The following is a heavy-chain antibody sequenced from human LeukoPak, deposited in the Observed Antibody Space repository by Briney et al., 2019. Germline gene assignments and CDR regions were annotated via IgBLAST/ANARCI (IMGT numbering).Heavy chain of an antibody. V-gene: IGHV1-18*01. J-gene: IGHJ4*02. CDR3: ARIEVATTNFDY. CDR1: GYTFTSYG. CDR2: VSAYNGNT. Sequence: ASVKVSCKASGYTFTSYGISWVRQAPGQGLEWMGWVSAYNGNTNYAQKLQGRVTMTTDTSTSTAYMELRSLRSDDTAVYYCARIEVATTNFDYWGQGTLVTVSS. D-gene: IGHD5-12*01.